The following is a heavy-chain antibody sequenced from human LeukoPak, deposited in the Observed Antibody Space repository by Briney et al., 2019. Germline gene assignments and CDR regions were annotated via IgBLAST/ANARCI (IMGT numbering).Heavy chain of an antibody. D-gene: IGHD3-22*01. CDR2: ISAYNGNT. CDR1: GYTFTSYG. J-gene: IGHJ3*02. CDR3: ARTYYYDSSGYYRAAFDI. V-gene: IGHV1-18*01. Sequence: ASVKVSCKASGYTFTSYGISWVRQAPGQGLEWMGWISAYNGNTNYAQKLQGRVTMTTDTSMSTAYMELRSLRSDDTAVYYCARTYYYDSSGYYRAAFDIWGQGTMVTVSS.